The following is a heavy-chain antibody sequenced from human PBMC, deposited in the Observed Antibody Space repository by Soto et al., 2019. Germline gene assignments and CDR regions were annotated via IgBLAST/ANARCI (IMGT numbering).Heavy chain of an antibody. V-gene: IGHV3-23*01. CDR1: GFTFSSYA. CDR2: ISGSGGST. J-gene: IGHJ4*02. Sequence: GGSLRLSCAASGFTFSSYAMSWVRQAPGKGLEWVSAISGSGGSTYYADSVKGRFTISRDNSKNTLYLQMNSLRAEDTAVYYCAKDQTPGYAADWAVGYYFHFWGQGTLVTVSS. CDR3: AKDQTPGYAADWAVGYYFHF. D-gene: IGHD3-9*01.